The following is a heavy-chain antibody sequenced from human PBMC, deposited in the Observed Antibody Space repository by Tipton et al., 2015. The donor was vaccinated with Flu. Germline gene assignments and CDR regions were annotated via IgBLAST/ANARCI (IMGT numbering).Heavy chain of an antibody. V-gene: IGHV4-34*01. CDR2: INHSGST. D-gene: IGHD6-19*01. J-gene: IGHJ4*02. CDR3: ARSSRGWYRAMFD. Sequence: TLSLTCAVYGGSFSGYYWSWIRQPPGKGLEWIEEINHSGSTNYNPSLKSRVTISVDTSKNQFSLILSSVTAADTAVYYCARSSRGWYRAMFDWGQGTLVTVSS. CDR1: GGSFSGYY.